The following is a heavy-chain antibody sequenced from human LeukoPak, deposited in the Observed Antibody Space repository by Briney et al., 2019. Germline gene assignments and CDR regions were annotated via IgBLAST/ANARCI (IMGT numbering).Heavy chain of an antibody. CDR1: GFTFSRYW. D-gene: IGHD3-22*01. CDR2: IKQGGGEI. J-gene: IGHJ4*02. V-gene: IGHV3-7*03. Sequence: GGSLRLSCAASGFTFSRYWMSWVRQLPRKGLEWMANIKQGGGEIYYVDSVKGRFTISRDNAKNSLYLQMNSLRAEDTAVYYCARDKGDYDTSGSLFVFGGQGTLVTVSS. CDR3: ARDKGDYDTSGSLFVF.